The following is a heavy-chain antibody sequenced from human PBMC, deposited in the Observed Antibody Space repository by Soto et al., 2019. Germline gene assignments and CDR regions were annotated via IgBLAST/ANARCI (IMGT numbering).Heavy chain of an antibody. CDR1: GFTFSSYG. Sequence: PEGSLRLSCAASGFTFSSYGMHWVRQAPGKGLEWVAVIWYDGSNKYYADSVKGRFTISRDNSKNTLYLQMNSLRAEDTAVYYCARDKRFGESVFDYWGQGTLVTAPQ. J-gene: IGHJ4*02. CDR3: ARDKRFGESVFDY. CDR2: IWYDGSNK. D-gene: IGHD3-10*01. V-gene: IGHV3-33*01.